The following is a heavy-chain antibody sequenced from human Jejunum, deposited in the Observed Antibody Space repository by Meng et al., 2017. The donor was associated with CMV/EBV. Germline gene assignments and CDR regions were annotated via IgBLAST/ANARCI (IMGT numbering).Heavy chain of an antibody. CDR1: GYTFTDYL. CDR3: ARDDIVASGTAPDY. V-gene: IGHV1-2*02. Sequence: KASGYTFTDYLTHWVRQAPGQGLEWMGEINHNSGDTKYSQKLQGRVTLTRDTSTRTAYVELSGLRSDDTAVYYCARDDIVASGTAPDYWGQGTLVTVSS. D-gene: IGHD6-13*01. CDR2: INHNSGDT. J-gene: IGHJ4*02.